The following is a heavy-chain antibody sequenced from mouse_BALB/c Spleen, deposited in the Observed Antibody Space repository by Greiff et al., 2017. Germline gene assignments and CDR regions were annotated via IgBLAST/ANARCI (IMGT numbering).Heavy chain of an antibody. CDR2: ISSGGGST. CDR3: ANYYGSTAWFAY. CDR1: GFAFSSYD. Sequence: EVMLVESGGGLVKPGGSLKLSCAASGFAFSSYDMSWVRQTPEKRLEWVAYISSGGGSTYYPDTVKGRFTISRDNAKNTLYLQMSSLKSEDTAMYYCANYYGSTAWFAYWGQGTLVTVSA. V-gene: IGHV5-12-1*01. D-gene: IGHD1-1*01. J-gene: IGHJ3*01.